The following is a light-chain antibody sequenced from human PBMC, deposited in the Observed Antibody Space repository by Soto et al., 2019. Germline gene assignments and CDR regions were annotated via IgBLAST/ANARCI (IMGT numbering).Light chain of an antibody. CDR1: QSVGSY. CDR2: DAS. V-gene: IGKV3-11*01. Sequence: EIVLTQSPATLSLSPGERATLSCRASQSVGSYLGWYQQEPGQAPRLLIYDASNRATGIPARFSGSGSGTDFTLTISSLEPEDVAVYYCQQRSNWPITFGQGTRLEIK. CDR3: QQRSNWPIT. J-gene: IGKJ5*01.